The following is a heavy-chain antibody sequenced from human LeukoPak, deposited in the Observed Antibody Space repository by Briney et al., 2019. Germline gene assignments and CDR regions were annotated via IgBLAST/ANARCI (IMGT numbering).Heavy chain of an antibody. Sequence: SVKVSCKAPGGTFSSYAISWVRQAPGQGLEWMGGIIPIFGTANYAQKFQGRVTITADESTSTAYMELSSLRSEDTAVYYCASLVVPAGDAYSSSWYAFGGIDHWGQGTLVTVSS. J-gene: IGHJ4*02. CDR2: IIPIFGTA. D-gene: IGHD6-13*01. V-gene: IGHV1-69*13. CDR1: GGTFSSYA. CDR3: ASLVVPAGDAYSSSWYAFGGIDH.